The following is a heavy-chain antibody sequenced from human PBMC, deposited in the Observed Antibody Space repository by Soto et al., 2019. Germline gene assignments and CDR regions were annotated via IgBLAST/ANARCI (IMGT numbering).Heavy chain of an antibody. J-gene: IGHJ6*02. D-gene: IGHD3-3*01. V-gene: IGHV3-21*01. CDR2: ISSSSSYI. CDR1: GFTFSSYS. CDR3: ARPLEYYDFWSGPGGYGMDV. Sequence: TGGFLRLSCAASGFTFSSYSMNWVRQAPGKGLEWVSSISSSSSYIYYADSVKGRFTISRDNAKNSLYLQMNSLRAEDTAVYYCARPLEYYDFWSGPGGYGMDVWGQGTTVTVSS.